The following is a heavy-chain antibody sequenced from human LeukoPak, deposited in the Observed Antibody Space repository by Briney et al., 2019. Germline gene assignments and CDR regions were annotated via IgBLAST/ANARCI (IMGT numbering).Heavy chain of an antibody. CDR2: ISAGNGNT. CDR3: ARDSGSGSNDY. J-gene: IGHJ4*02. CDR1: GYTFTSYA. V-gene: IGHV1-3*01. Sequence: ASVKVSCTASGYTFTSYAIHWVRQAHGKRLEGMGWISAGNGNTKYSQNFQGRVTFISNTSATTAFMELSSLRSEDAAVYYCARDSGSGSNDYWGQGTLVTVSS. D-gene: IGHD1-26*01.